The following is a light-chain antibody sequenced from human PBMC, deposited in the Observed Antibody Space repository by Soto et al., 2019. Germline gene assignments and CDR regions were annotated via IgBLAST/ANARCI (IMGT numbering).Light chain of an antibody. CDR3: QAWDSSTAAYV. CDR1: KLGDKY. Sequence: SYELTQPPSVSVSPGQTASITCSGDKLGDKYACWYQQKPGQSPVLVIYQDSKRPSGIPERFSGSNSGNTATLTISGTQAMYEADYYCQAWDSSTAAYVFGTGTKLTVL. CDR2: QDS. J-gene: IGLJ1*01. V-gene: IGLV3-1*01.